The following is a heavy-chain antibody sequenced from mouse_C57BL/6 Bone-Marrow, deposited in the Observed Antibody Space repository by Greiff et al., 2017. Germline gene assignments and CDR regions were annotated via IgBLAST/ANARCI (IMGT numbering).Heavy chain of an antibody. V-gene: IGHV1-37*01. J-gene: IGHJ4*01. D-gene: IGHD2-4*01. CDR3: ARLDYDYDELLAMDY. CDR2: ISPYNGDT. Sequence: VQLKQSGPELVKPGASVKISCKASGYSFTGYFMNWVKQSHGKSLEWIGRISPYNGDTFYNQKFKGKATLTVDKSSSTAHMELLSLTSEDFAVYYGARLDYDYDELLAMDYWGQGTSVTVSS. CDR1: GYSFTGYF.